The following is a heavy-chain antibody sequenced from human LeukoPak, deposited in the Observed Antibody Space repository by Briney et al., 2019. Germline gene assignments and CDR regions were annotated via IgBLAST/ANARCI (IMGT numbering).Heavy chain of an antibody. J-gene: IGHJ3*02. D-gene: IGHD3-22*01. CDR2: INHSGST. CDR1: GGSFSGYY. V-gene: IGHV4-34*01. CDR3: ARGYYDSSGHDAFDI. Sequence: PSETLSLTCAVYGGSFSGYYRSWIRQPPGKGLEWIGEINHSGSTNYNPSLKSRVTISVDTSKNQFSLKLSSVTAADTAVYYCARGYYDSSGHDAFDIWGQGTMVTVSS.